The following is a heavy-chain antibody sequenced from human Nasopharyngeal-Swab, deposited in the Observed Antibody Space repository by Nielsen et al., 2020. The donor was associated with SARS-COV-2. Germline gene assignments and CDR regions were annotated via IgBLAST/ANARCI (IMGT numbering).Heavy chain of an antibody. CDR1: GFTFSSYW. D-gene: IGHD1-1*01. CDR3: ARDRTNDYYYYMDV. J-gene: IGHJ6*03. V-gene: IGHV3-21*01. CDR2: ISSSSSYI. Sequence: GESLKISCAASGFTFSSYWMHWVRQAPGKGLEWVSSISSSSSYIYYADSVKGRFTISRDNAKNSLYLQMNSLRAEDTAVYYCARDRTNDYYYYMDVWGKGTTVTVSS.